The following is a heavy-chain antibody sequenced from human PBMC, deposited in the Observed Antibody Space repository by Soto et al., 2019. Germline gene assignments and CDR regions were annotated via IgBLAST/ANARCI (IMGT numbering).Heavy chain of an antibody. Sequence: ASVKVSCKVSGYTLTELSMHWVRQAPGQGLEWMGWISAYNGNTNYAQKLQGRVTMTTDTSTSTAYMELRSLRSDDTAVYYCARSSRFYADYWGQGTLVTVSS. J-gene: IGHJ4*02. CDR2: ISAYNGNT. CDR3: ARSSRFYADY. CDR1: GYTLTELS. D-gene: IGHD3-10*01. V-gene: IGHV1-18*01.